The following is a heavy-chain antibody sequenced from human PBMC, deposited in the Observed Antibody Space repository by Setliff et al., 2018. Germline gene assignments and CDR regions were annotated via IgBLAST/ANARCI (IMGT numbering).Heavy chain of an antibody. J-gene: IGHJ4*02. CDR3: ARTGTYRYFDY. CDR1: GGSITSDY. V-gene: IGHV4-59*05. D-gene: IGHD1-1*01. Sequence: SETLSLTCSVSGGSITSDYWSWIRQPPGKGLEWIGRIHYRGTTYSNASLASRLTISVDTAKNQFSLKLTSVTAADTAVYYCARTGTYRYFDYWGQGTRVTVSS. CDR2: IHYRGTT.